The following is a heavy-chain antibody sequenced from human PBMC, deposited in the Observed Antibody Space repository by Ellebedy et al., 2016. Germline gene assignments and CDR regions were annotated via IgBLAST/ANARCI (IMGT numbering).Heavy chain of an antibody. Sequence: SETLSLTCTVSGGSVSSDNYQWFWIRQPPGKGLEWIGYIFYSGPSNSIPSLKSRVTMSVDTSKNQFSLKLSSVTAADTAVYYCARGGDGYNRFYYYGMDVWGQGTTVTVSS. CDR3: ARGGDGYNRFYYYGMDV. D-gene: IGHD5-24*01. CDR2: IFYSGPS. J-gene: IGHJ6*02. V-gene: IGHV4-61*01. CDR1: GGSVSSDNYQ.